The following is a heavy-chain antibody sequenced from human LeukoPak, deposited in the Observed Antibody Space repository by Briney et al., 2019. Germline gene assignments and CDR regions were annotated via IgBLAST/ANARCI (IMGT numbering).Heavy chain of an antibody. CDR2: ISSGGGYI. D-gene: IGHD3-16*01. V-gene: IGHV3-21*01. J-gene: IGHJ5*02. CDR3: AKGLGGRGFFWFHP. Sequence: AGSLRRSGAASAFTCSSYSMKWVRQAPGQGRVWGSSISSGGGYIYYAGSVKVRFTISRDNAKHQMFLQMNSLRAGDTAVYYCAKGLGGRGFFWFHPWGQGTLVTVSS. CDR1: AFTCSSYS.